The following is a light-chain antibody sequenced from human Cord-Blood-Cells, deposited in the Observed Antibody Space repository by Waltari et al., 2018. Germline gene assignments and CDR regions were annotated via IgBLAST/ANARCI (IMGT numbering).Light chain of an antibody. CDR1: SSDLGGYNY. CDR2: DVS. Sequence: QTALTQPASVSVSPGQSVTISCTGTSSDLGGYNYVSWYQQHPGKAPKLMIYDVSNRPSGVSNRFSGSKSGNTASLTISGLQAEDEADYYCSSYTSSSTYVFGTGTKVTVL. J-gene: IGLJ1*01. V-gene: IGLV2-14*01. CDR3: SSYTSSSTYV.